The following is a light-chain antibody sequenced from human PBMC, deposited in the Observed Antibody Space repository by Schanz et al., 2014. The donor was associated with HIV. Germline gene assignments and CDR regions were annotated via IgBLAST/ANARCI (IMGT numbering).Light chain of an antibody. CDR3: CSYVGTTTVV. J-gene: IGLJ2*01. Sequence: QSALTQPASVSGSPGQSITIPCTGTSSDVGGYNYVAWYQQHPGKAPKLMIYDVSDRPSGVSNRFSGSKSGNTASLSISGLQAEDEADYYCCSYVGTTTVVFGGGTKLTVL. CDR1: SSDVGGYNY. CDR2: DVS. V-gene: IGLV2-14*03.